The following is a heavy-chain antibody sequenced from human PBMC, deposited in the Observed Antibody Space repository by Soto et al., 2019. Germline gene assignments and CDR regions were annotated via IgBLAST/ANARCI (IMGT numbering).Heavy chain of an antibody. CDR2: ISGSGGST. Sequence: GGSLRLSCAASGFTFSSYAMSWVRQAPGKGLEWVSAISGSGGSTYYADSVKGRFTISRDNSKNTLYLQMNSLRAEDTAVYYCAKVILEDIVATIGDNWFDPWGQGTLVTVSS. CDR1: GFTFSSYA. D-gene: IGHD5-12*01. J-gene: IGHJ5*02. V-gene: IGHV3-23*01. CDR3: AKVILEDIVATIGDNWFDP.